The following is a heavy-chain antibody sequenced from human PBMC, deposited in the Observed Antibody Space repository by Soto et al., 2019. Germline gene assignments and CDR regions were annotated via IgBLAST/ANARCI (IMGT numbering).Heavy chain of an antibody. Sequence: SETLSLTCAVYGGSFSGYYCIWIRQPPGKGREWIGELNDSGGTNYNASLKSRVSISGDTSKNQFSLKLSFVTAADTAVYYCARGRGGVQHWGQGTLVTVSS. CDR2: LNDSGGT. V-gene: IGHV4-34*01. CDR1: GGSFSGYY. D-gene: IGHD3-10*01. CDR3: ARGRGGVQH. J-gene: IGHJ1*01.